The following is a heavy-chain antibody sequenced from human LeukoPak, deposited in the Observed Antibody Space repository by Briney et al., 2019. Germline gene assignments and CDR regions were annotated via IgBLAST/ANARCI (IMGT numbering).Heavy chain of an antibody. J-gene: IGHJ6*03. CDR2: IYTSGTA. V-gene: IGHV4-4*07. CDR1: GGSISNYY. CDR3: AREYQVTYYYYYYMDV. Sequence: SETLSLTCTVSGGSISNYYWSWIRQPAGKGLEWIGRIYTSGTADYNPPLKSRVTMSVDTSKNQFSLRLSSVTAADTAVYYCAREYQVTYYYYYYMDVWGKGTTVTVSS. D-gene: IGHD2-2*01.